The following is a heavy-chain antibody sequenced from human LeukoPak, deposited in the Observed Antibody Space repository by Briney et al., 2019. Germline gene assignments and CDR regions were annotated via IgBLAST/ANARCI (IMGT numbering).Heavy chain of an antibody. CDR1: GFTFDVFT. CDR3: AKDGRQGAYDV. V-gene: IGHV3-43*01. CDR2: ISWDSSST. J-gene: IGHJ3*01. Sequence: GGSLRLSCVASGFTFDVFTMHWVRQRPGEGLEWVSLISWDSSSTYFTDSVKGRFTISRDNTKNSLYLQMNSLTTEDTAFYYCAKDGRQGAYDVWGQGTLVTVS. D-gene: IGHD2-21*01.